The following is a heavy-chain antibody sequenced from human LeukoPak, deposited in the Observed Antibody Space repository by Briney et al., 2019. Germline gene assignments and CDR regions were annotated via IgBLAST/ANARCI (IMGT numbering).Heavy chain of an antibody. D-gene: IGHD5-12*01. J-gene: IGHJ4*02. CDR1: GFTLSSYL. CDR2: IYSGGST. V-gene: IGHV3-66*01. CDR3: ARGSYSGYDY. Sequence: PGGSLRLSCAASGFTLSSYLMHWVRQAPGKGLEWVSVIYSGGSTYYADSVKGRFTISRDNSKNTLYLQMNSLRAEDTAVYYCARGSYSGYDYWGQGTLVTVSS.